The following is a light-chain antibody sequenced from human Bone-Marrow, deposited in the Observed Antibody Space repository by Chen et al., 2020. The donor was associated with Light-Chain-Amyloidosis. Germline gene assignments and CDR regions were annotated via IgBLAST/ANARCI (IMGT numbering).Light chain of an antibody. V-gene: IGLV3-21*02. CDR1: NIGSKR. CDR2: YYS. J-gene: IGLJ3*02. CDR3: QVWDRSSDRPV. Sequence: SYVLTQPSSVSVAPGQMATSARGGNNIGSKRVHWYQQTPGQAPLLVVYYYSDRPSGVPARLSGSNSGNTATLTISRVEAGDEADYYCQVWDRSSDRPVFGGGTKLTVL.